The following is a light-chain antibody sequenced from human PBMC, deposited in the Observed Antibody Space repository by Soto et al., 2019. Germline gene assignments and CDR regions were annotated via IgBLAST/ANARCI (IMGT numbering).Light chain of an antibody. V-gene: IGKV1-5*03. CDR1: QSISNW. Sequence: DIQMTQSPSTLSASVGDRVTITCRASQSISNWLAWYQQKPGKAPNLLIYKASSLESGVPLRFSGSGSGTEFTLTISSLQPDDFASYYCQQYKSYSLHTFGQGTKVDIK. J-gene: IGKJ2*01. CDR2: KAS. CDR3: QQYKSYSLHT.